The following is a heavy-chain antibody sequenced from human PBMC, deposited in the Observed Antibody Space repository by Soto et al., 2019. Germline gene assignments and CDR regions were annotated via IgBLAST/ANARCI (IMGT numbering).Heavy chain of an antibody. CDR1: GFTFSSYS. J-gene: IGHJ6*03. CDR3: ARVLIYSVPSTTGTTDYYYYMDV. V-gene: IGHV3-21*01. CDR2: ISSSSSYI. Sequence: GGSLRLSCAASGFTFSSYSMNWVRQAPGKGLEWVSSISSSSSYIYYADSVKGRFTISRDNAKNSLYLQMNSLRAEDTAVYYCARVLIYSVPSTTGTTDYYYYMDVWGKGTTVTVSS. D-gene: IGHD1-1*01.